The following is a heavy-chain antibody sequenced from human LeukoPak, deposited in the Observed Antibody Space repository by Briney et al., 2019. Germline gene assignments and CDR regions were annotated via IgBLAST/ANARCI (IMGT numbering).Heavy chain of an antibody. CDR1: GGSISSSNW. J-gene: IGHJ3*02. D-gene: IGHD3-10*01. CDR2: INHSGST. V-gene: IGHV4-4*02. Sequence: SETLSLTCAVSGGSISSSNWWSWVRQPPGKGLEWIGEINHSGSTNYNPSLKSRVTISVDTSKNQFSLKLSSVTAADTAVYYCARRNRITMVRGAPFDIWGQGTMVTVSS. CDR3: ARRNRITMVRGAPFDI.